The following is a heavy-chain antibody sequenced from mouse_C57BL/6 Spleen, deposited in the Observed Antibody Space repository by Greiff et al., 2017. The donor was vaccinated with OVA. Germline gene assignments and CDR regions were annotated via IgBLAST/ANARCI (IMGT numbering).Heavy chain of an antibody. V-gene: IGHV5-4*01. D-gene: IGHD2-4*01. Sequence: EVKLMESGGGLVKPGGSLKLSCAASGFTFSSYAMSWVRQTPGKRLEWVATISAGGSYTYYPDNVKGRFTISRDNAKNNLYLQMSHLKSDDTAMDYCARDGGLRRYFDFWGTGTTVTVSS. J-gene: IGHJ1*03. CDR2: ISAGGSYT. CDR1: GFTFSSYA. CDR3: ARDGGLRRYFDF.